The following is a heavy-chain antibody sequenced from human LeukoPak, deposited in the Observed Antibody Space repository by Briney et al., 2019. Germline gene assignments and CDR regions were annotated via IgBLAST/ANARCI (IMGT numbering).Heavy chain of an antibody. D-gene: IGHD3-22*01. CDR1: GYTLTELS. J-gene: IGHJ3*02. CDR2: FDPEDGET. Sequence: EASVKVSCKVSGYTLTELSMHWVRQAPGKGLEWMGGFDPEDGETIYAQKFQGRVTMTEDTSTDTAYMELSSLRSEDTAVYYCARGGSSGYSAGQRAFDIWGQGTMVTVSS. V-gene: IGHV1-24*01. CDR3: ARGGSSGYSAGQRAFDI.